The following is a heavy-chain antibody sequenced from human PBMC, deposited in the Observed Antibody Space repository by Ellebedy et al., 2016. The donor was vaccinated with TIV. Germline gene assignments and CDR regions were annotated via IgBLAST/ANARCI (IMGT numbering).Heavy chain of an antibody. D-gene: IGHD2-21*02. J-gene: IGHJ6*02. CDR3: ARGGHIVLVTAVYGMDV. V-gene: IGHV3-21*01. CDR1: GFTFSSYS. CDR2: ISSNSSYI. Sequence: PGGSLRLSCAASGFTFSSYSMNWVRQAPGKGLEWVSSISSNSSYIYYADSVKGRFTISRDNAKNSLYLQMNSLRAEDTAVYYCARGGHIVLVTAVYGMDVWGQGTTVTVSS.